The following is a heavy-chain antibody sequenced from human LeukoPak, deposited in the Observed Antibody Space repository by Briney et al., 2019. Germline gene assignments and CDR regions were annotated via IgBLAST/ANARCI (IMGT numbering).Heavy chain of an antibody. CDR1: GYTFSSFG. V-gene: IGHV1-18*01. Sequence: ASVKVSCKASGYTFSSFGISWVRQAPGQGLEWTGWISAYNGDTNYAQKLQGRVTMTTDTSTSTAYMELRSLRSDDTAVYYCARGGGYCSGGSCYEFDYWGQGTLVTVSS. CDR2: ISAYNGDT. J-gene: IGHJ4*02. CDR3: ARGGGYCSGGSCYEFDY. D-gene: IGHD2-15*01.